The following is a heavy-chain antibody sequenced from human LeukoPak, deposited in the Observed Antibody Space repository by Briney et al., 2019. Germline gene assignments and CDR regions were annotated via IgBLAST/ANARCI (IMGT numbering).Heavy chain of an antibody. CDR1: GGSLSSSSYY. Sequence: SETLSLTCTVSGGSLSSSSYYWGWIRQPPGKGLEWIGSIYYSGSTYYKPSLKSRVTISIDTSKNQFSLKLRSVTAADTAVYYCRGSFRGIYKFDYWGQGTLVTVSS. V-gene: IGHV4-39*07. D-gene: IGHD3-10*01. CDR3: RGSFRGIYKFDY. CDR2: IYYSGST. J-gene: IGHJ4*02.